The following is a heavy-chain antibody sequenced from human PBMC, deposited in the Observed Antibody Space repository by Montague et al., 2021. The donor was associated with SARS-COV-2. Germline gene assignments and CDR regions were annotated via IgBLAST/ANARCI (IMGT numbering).Heavy chain of an antibody. V-gene: IGHV2-5*02. CDR3: AHSPIERGF. CDR1: GLSLNASGVG. CDR2: IYWDDDK. Sequence: PPLVKPTQTLALTCTFSGLSLNASGVGVGWIRQPPGKALEWLASIYWDDDKRYSPSLKTRLTITKDTSKSQVVLRMTNVDPVDTATYYCAHSPIERGFWGQGTLVTVSS. J-gene: IGHJ4*02. D-gene: IGHD5-24*01.